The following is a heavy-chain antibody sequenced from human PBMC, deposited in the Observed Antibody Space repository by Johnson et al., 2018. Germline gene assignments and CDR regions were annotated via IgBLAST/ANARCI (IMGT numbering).Heavy chain of an antibody. J-gene: IGHJ4*02. D-gene: IGHD3-16*02. CDR1: GFTFRSHA. CDR2: ISHDGSKK. Sequence: QVQLVESGGGVVQPGRSLRLSCTASGFTFRSHAMHWVRQAPGKGLEWVTVISHDGSKKYYVDSVKGRFTISRDNLQNTVSLQMGSLRVEDTAVYYCARDVTEGALGGVIVDFWGQGTLVTVSS. V-gene: IGHV3-30*04. CDR3: ARDVTEGALGGVIVDF.